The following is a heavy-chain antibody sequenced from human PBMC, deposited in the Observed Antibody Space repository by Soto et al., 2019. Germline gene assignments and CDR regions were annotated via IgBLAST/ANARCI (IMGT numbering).Heavy chain of an antibody. V-gene: IGHV4-59*01. D-gene: IGHD4-17*01. J-gene: IGHJ6*02. CDR3: ARARGDYVIPDWYYGMDV. Sequence: PSETLSLTCTVSGGSISSYYWSWIRQPPGKGLEWIGYIYYSGSTNYNPSLKSRVTISVDTSKNQFSLKLSSVTAADTAVYYCARARGDYVIPDWYYGMDVWGQGTTVT. CDR2: IYYSGST. CDR1: GGSISSYY.